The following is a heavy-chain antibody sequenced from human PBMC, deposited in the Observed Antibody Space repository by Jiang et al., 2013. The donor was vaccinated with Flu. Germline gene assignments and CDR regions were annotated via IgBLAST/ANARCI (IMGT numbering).Heavy chain of an antibody. V-gene: IGHV3-48*02. CDR1: GVSFSTLD. D-gene: IGHD3-22*01. J-gene: IGHJ1*01. CDR3: ASDPSAWAYTPYEY. Sequence: VQLVESGGGLVRPGGSLRLSCAASGVSFSTLDLNWVRQAPGKGLEWVAYIRKSSTVIQYADSVKGRFTISRDDAKGSLFLQIDNLRDEDTAIYYCASDPSAWAYTPYEYWGQGTLVTVSS. CDR2: IRKSSTVI.